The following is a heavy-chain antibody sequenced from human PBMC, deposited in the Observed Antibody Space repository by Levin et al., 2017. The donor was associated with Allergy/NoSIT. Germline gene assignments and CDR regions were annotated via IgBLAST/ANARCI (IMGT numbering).Heavy chain of an antibody. CDR1: GFTFSSYG. D-gene: IGHD6-19*01. Sequence: GESLKISCAASGFTFSSYGMHWVRQAPGKGLEWVAVISYDGSNKYYADSVKGRFTISRDNSKNTLYLQMNSLRAEDTAVYYCARGRGGWYVADDAFDIWGQGTMVTVSS. CDR3: ARGRGGWYVADDAFDI. J-gene: IGHJ3*02. V-gene: IGHV3-30*03. CDR2: ISYDGSNK.